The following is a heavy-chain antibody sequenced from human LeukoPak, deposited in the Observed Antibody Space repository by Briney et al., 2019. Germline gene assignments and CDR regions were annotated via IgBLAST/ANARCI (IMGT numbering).Heavy chain of an antibody. Sequence: GGSLRLSCAASGFTFSSYGMHWVRQAPGKGLEWVAVISYDGSNKYYADSVKGRFTISRDNSKNTLYLQMNSLRAEDTAVYYCARLVGYSSSWSGFDPWGPEPWSPPPQ. D-gene: IGHD6-13*01. CDR3: ARLVGYSSSWSGFDP. J-gene: IGHJ5*02. CDR1: GFTFSSYG. CDR2: ISYDGSNK. V-gene: IGHV3-30*03.